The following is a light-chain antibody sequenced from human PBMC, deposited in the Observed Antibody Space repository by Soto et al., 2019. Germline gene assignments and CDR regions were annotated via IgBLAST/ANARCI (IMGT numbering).Light chain of an antibody. CDR1: QSVSSSF. CDR2: GAS. J-gene: IGKJ4*01. V-gene: IGKV3-20*01. Sequence: EIVLTKSPGTLSLSPGERATLSCRASQSVSSSFLAWYQQKPGQAPRLIIYGASSRATGIPDRFSGSGSGTDFTLTISRLEPEDVAVYYCQQYGSSPLTFGGGTKVEIK. CDR3: QQYGSSPLT.